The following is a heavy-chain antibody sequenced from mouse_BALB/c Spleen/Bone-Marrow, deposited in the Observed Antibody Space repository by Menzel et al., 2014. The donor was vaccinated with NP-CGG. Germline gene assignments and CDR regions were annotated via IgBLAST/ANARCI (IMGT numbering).Heavy chain of an antibody. V-gene: IGHV14-3*02. CDR2: IDPANGNT. D-gene: IGHD2-2*01. CDR3: ASYVYGYYFDY. J-gene: IGHJ2*01. Sequence: DVKLQESGAELVKPGASVKLSCTASGFNIKDTYMHWVKQRPEQGLEWIGRIDPANGNTKYDPKFQGKATITADTSSNTAYLQLSSLTSEDTAVHYCASYVYGYYFDYWGQGTTLTVSS. CDR1: GFNIKDTY.